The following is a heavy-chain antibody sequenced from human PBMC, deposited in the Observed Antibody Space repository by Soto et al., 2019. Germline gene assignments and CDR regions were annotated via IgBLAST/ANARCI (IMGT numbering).Heavy chain of an antibody. J-gene: IGHJ3*02. CDR3: AKGGYCSSTSCYAGDAFDI. V-gene: IGHV3-23*01. Sequence: EVQLLESGGGLVQPGGSLRLSCAASGFTFSSYAMSWVRQAPGKGLEWVSAISGSGGSTYYADSVKGRFTISRDNSXNXLXXQMNSRRAEDTAVYYCAKGGYCSSTSCYAGDAFDIWGQGTMVTVSS. CDR1: GFTFSSYA. CDR2: ISGSGGST. D-gene: IGHD2-2*01.